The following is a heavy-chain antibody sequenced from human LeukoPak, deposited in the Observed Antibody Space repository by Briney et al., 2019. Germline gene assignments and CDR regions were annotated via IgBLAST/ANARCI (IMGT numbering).Heavy chain of an antibody. CDR3: ARDSYQDYYGRFDP. V-gene: IGHV3-33*01. Sequence: AGSLRLSCAASGFNFSNHGMHWVRQAPGKGLEWVAVILDDGNNKRYANSVNGRFTISRDNSENTLYLQLNGLTAEDTAMYYCARDSYQDYYGRFDPWGQGTLVIVSS. D-gene: IGHD3-10*01. CDR1: GFNFSNHG. CDR2: ILDDGNNK. J-gene: IGHJ5*02.